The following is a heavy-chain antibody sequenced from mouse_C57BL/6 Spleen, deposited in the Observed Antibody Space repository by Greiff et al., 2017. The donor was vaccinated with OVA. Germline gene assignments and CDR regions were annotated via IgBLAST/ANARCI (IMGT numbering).Heavy chain of an antibody. D-gene: IGHD1-1*01. J-gene: IGHJ1*03. V-gene: IGHV1-53*01. CDR1: GYTFTSYW. Sequence: QVQLQQPGTELVKPGASVKLSCKASGYTFTSYWMHWVKQRPGQGLEWIGNINPSNGGTNYNEKFKSKATRTVDKSSSTAYMQLSSLTSEDSAVYYCAPTVVPYWYFDVWGTGTTVTVSS. CDR2: INPSNGGT. CDR3: APTVVPYWYFDV.